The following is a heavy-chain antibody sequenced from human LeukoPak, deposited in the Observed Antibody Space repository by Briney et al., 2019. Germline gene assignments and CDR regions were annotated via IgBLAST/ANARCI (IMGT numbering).Heavy chain of an antibody. D-gene: IGHD1-1*01. Sequence: SETLSLTCTVSGGSISSYYWSWIRQPPGKGLEWIGYIYTSGSTNYNPSLKSRVTISVDTSKNQFSLKPGSVTAADTAVYYCARLAVNWNGDYYYMDVWGKGTTVTVSS. CDR3: ARLAVNWNGDYYYMDV. J-gene: IGHJ6*03. CDR1: GGSISSYY. V-gene: IGHV4-4*09. CDR2: IYTSGST.